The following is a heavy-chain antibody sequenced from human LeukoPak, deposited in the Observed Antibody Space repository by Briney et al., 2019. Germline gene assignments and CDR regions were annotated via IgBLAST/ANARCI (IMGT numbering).Heavy chain of an antibody. CDR2: ISSSSSYI. Sequence: GGSLRLSCAASGFTFSSYSMNWVRQAPGKGLEWVSSISSSSSYIYYADSVKGRFTIYRDNAKNSLYLQMNSLRAEDTAVYYCAREVIGRVVVYDYWGLGTLVTVSS. CDR3: AREVIGRVVVYDY. D-gene: IGHD3-22*01. V-gene: IGHV3-21*01. J-gene: IGHJ4*02. CDR1: GFTFSSYS.